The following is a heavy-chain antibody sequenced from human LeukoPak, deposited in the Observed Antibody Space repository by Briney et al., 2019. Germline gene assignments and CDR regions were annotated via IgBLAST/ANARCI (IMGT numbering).Heavy chain of an antibody. CDR3: ARELDYGDYPFDY. J-gene: IGHJ4*02. D-gene: IGHD4-17*01. CDR2: IIPIFGTA. CDR1: GRTFSSYA. V-gene: IGHV1-69*05. Sequence: SSVKVSCKASGRTFSSYAISWVRQAPGQGLEWMGRIIPIFGTANYAQKFQGRVTITTDESTSTAYMELSSLRSEDTAVYYCARELDYGDYPFDYWGQGTLVTVSS.